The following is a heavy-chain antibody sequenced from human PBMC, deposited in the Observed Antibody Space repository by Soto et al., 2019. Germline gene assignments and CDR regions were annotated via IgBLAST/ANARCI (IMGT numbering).Heavy chain of an antibody. J-gene: IGHJ4*02. D-gene: IGHD3-22*01. CDR3: ARGAYDSSGYWAY. V-gene: IGHV4-59*01. Sequence: QVQLQESGPGLVKPSETLSLTCTVSGGSISSYYWSWIRQPPGKGLEWIGYIYYSGSTNYNPSLNSLVTIAVDTSKNQFSLKVSSVTAADTAVYYCARGAYDSSGYWAYWGQRTLVTVSS. CDR2: IYYSGST. CDR1: GGSISSYY.